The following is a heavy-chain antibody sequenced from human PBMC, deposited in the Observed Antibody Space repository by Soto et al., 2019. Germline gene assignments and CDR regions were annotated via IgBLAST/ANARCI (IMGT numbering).Heavy chain of an antibody. J-gene: IGHJ6*02. CDR3: AHRLPGPSGYDV. CDR1: GLSLTSGVVG. CDR2: IYWNDEQ. D-gene: IGHD6-13*01. V-gene: IGHV2-5*01. Sequence: QITLKESGPTLVKPTQTLTLTCTFSGLSLTSGVVGVGWIRQPPGEAMEWLALIYWNDEQYYNPSLRNRLTIARDTSKNQVVLTMTSMDPVDTATYYCAHRLPGPSGYDVWGQGTTVTVSS.